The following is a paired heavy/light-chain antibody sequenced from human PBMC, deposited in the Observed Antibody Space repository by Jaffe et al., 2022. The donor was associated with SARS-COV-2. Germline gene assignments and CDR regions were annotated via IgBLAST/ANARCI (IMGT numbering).Heavy chain of an antibody. Sequence: EVQLVESGGGLVQPGGSLRVSCAGSGFTFSSYWMNWVRQAPGEGLEWVAAINPGGSVKYYVDSVKGRFTVSRDNAKNSLYLQMNSLRAEDTAVYYCATTPYYTTDYWGQGTLVTVSS. V-gene: IGHV3-7*01. D-gene: IGHD1-26*01. CDR1: GFTFSSYW. CDR3: ATTPYYTTDY. J-gene: IGHJ4*02. CDR2: INPGGSVK.
Light chain of an antibody. V-gene: IGKV2-30*01. CDR2: KVS. CDR3: MQGTHWPYT. J-gene: IGKJ2*01. Sequence: DVVMTQSPLSLPVTLGQPASISCRSSQSPLYSDGNTYLHWFQQRPGQSPRRLIYKVSNRDSGVPDRFSGSGSGTEFILKISRVEAEDVGVYYCMQGTHWPYTFGQGTKVEIK. CDR1: QSPLYSDGNTY.